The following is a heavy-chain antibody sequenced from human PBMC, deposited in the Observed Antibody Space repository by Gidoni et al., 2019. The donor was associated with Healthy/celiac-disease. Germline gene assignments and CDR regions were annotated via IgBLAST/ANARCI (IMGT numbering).Heavy chain of an antibody. CDR1: GFTFSSYA. Sequence: EVQLVESGGGLVQPGGSLRLSCAASGFTFSSYAMHWVRQAPGKGLEYVSAISSNGGSTYYANSVKGRFTISRDNSKNTLYLQMGSLRAEDMAVYYCARDKGLRFSTFDYWGQGTLVTVSS. J-gene: IGHJ4*02. CDR2: ISSNGGST. CDR3: ARDKGLRFSTFDY. D-gene: IGHD5-12*01. V-gene: IGHV3-64*01.